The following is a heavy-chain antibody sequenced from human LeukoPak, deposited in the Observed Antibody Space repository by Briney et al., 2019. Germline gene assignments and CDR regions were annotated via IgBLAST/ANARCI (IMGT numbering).Heavy chain of an antibody. CDR1: GGSFRGYY. J-gene: IGHJ4*02. Sequence: SETLSLTCAVYGGSFRGYYWSWLRQPPGKGREWLGEINHSGSTNYNPSLKSRVTISVDTSKNQYSLKLSSVTAADTAVYYCARGLGYSSSWYLDYWGQGTLVTVSS. CDR2: INHSGST. V-gene: IGHV4-34*01. CDR3: ARGLGYSSSWYLDY. D-gene: IGHD6-13*01.